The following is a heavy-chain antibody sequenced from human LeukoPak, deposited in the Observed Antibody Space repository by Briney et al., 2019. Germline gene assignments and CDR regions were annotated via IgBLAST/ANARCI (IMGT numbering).Heavy chain of an antibody. CDR3: ARDLGYSSGWPPYYYGMDV. CDR2: TYYRFKWYN. CDR1: GDSVSSNSAA. J-gene: IGHJ6*02. V-gene: IGHV6-1*01. D-gene: IGHD6-19*01. Sequence: SQTLSLTCAISGDSVSSNSAAWNWIRQSPSRGLEWLGRTYYRFKWYNNYAVSVKSRITINPDTSKNQFSLQLNSVTPEDTAVYYCARDLGYSSGWPPYYYGMDVWGQGTTVTVSS.